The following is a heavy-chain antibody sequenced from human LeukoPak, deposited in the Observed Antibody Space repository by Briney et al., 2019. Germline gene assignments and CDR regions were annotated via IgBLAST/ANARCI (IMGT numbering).Heavy chain of an antibody. V-gene: IGHV4-59*12. CDR2: IYYSGST. J-gene: IGHJ4*02. CDR1: GGSISSYY. Sequence: ASETLSLTCTVSGGSISSYYWSWIRQPPGKGLEWIGYIYYSGSTYYNPSLKSRVTISVDTSKNQFSLKLSSVTAADTAVYYCARDHDSSGYYYDYWGQGTLVTVSS. D-gene: IGHD3-22*01. CDR3: ARDHDSSGYYYDY.